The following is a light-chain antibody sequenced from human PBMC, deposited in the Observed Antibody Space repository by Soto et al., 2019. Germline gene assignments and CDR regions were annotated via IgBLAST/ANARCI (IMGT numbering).Light chain of an antibody. CDR3: MQGLQSTIT. J-gene: IGKJ5*01. CDR1: QSLLHRNGKNY. V-gene: IGKV2-28*01. CDR2: LGS. Sequence: DIVMSQAPFSLAVTPGESASISCRSSQSLLHRNGKNYLDWYLQKPGQSPQLLIYLGSSRASGVPDRVSGSGLGTDFTLKIGRVEAEDVGIYYCMQGLQSTITFGQGTRLEMK.